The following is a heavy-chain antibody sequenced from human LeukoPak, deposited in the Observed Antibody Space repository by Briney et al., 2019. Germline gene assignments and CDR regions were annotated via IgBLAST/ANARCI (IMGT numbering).Heavy chain of an antibody. CDR3: AKTSPDIVVVPAASMFDP. CDR2: ISGSGGST. J-gene: IGHJ5*02. CDR1: GFTFSSYA. D-gene: IGHD2-2*01. V-gene: IGHV3-23*01. Sequence: GGSLRLSCAASGFTFSSYAMSWVRQAPGKGLEWVSAISGSGGSTYYADSVKGRFTISRDNSKNTLYLQMNSLRAEDTAVYYCAKTSPDIVVVPAASMFDPWGQGTLVTVSS.